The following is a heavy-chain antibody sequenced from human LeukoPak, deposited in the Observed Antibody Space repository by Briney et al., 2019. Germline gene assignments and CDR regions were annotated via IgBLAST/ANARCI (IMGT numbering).Heavy chain of an antibody. D-gene: IGHD6-13*01. J-gene: IGHJ5*02. CDR1: GYTFTSYW. CDR3: ARAAAGTANWFDP. Sequence: GESLKISCEGSGYTFTSYWIGWVRQMPGKGLEWMGSIYPADSDTRYSPSFQGQVTISADKSISTAYLQWSSLKASDTAMYYCARAAAGTANWFDPWGQGTLVTVSS. V-gene: IGHV5-51*01. CDR2: IYPADSDT.